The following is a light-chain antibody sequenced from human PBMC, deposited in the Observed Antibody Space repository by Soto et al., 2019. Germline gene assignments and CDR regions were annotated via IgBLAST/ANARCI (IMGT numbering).Light chain of an antibody. J-gene: IGKJ1*01. CDR1: QSIGSK. V-gene: IGKV3-15*01. CDR2: GAS. CDR3: QHYNNYPWT. Sequence: MPQPPATPSVSPEKSATLSCRASQSIGSKLAWYQQKPGQAPRILFYGASARATGVPARISGSGSGTEFTLTISSLQPGDFATYYCQHYNNYPWTFGQGTKVDIK.